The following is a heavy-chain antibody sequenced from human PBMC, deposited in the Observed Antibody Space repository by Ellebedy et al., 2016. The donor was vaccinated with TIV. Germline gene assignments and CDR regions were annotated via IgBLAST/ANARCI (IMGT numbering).Heavy chain of an antibody. CDR3: ARPDGYSGNSDDAFGL. D-gene: IGHD4-23*01. CDR1: GYSFTTYG. V-gene: IGHV1-18*01. Sequence: AASVKVSCKASGYSFTTYGLSWVRQAPGRGLEWMGWIRVFNGDTFYAQNLQGRVTMTTDTSTTTAYMELRSLRSDDTAVYYCARPDGYSGNSDDAFGLWGQGTMVTVSS. CDR2: IRVFNGDT. J-gene: IGHJ3*01.